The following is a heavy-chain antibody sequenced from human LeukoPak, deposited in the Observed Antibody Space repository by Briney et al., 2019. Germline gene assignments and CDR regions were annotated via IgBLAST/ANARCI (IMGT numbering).Heavy chain of an antibody. D-gene: IGHD4-17*01. CDR3: ASLHVGDYGDYSYFDY. CDR1: GGSISSGGYY. V-gene: IGHV4-61*08. J-gene: IGHJ4*02. Sequence: SETLSLTCTVSGGSISSGGYYWSWIRQHPGKGLEWIGYIYYSGSTNYNPSLKSRVTISVDTSKNQFSLKLSSVTAADTAVYYCASLHVGDYGDYSYFDYWGQGTLVTVSS. CDR2: IYYSGST.